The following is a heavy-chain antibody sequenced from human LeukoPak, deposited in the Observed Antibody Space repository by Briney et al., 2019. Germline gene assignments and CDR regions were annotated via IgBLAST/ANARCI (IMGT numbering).Heavy chain of an antibody. CDR1: GFIFDDYA. D-gene: IGHD3-22*01. V-gene: IGHV3-43D*03. J-gene: IGHJ3*02. CDR3: AKDITMIVVSRRFDAFDI. Sequence: GGSLRLSCAASGFIFDDYAMHWVRQTPRRGLEWVSVISWDGGGTYYADSVKGRFTISRDNSKNTLYLQMNSLRAEDTAVYYCAKDITMIVVSRRFDAFDIWGQGTMVTVSS. CDR2: ISWDGGGT.